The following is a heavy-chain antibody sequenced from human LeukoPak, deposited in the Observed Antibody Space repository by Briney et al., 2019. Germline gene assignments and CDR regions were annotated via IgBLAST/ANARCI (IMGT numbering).Heavy chain of an antibody. Sequence: ASVKVSCKASGYTFTGYYMHWVRQAPGQGLEWMGRINPNSGGTNYAQKFQGRVTMTRDTSISTAYMELSRLRSDDTAVYYCARDRGTDYGDYFAYWGQGTLVTVSS. J-gene: IGHJ4*02. CDR3: ARDRGTDYGDYFAY. V-gene: IGHV1-2*06. CDR1: GYTFTGYY. CDR2: INPNSGGT. D-gene: IGHD4-17*01.